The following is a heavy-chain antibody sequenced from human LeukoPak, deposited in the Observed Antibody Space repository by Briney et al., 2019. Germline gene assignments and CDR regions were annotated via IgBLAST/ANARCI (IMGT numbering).Heavy chain of an antibody. CDR3: ASVYQPLPY. V-gene: IGHV3-30-3*01. J-gene: IGHJ4*02. CDR1: GFTFSSYA. CDR2: ISYDGSNK. D-gene: IGHD6-25*01. Sequence: QTGRSLRLSCAASGFTFSSYAMHWVRQAPGKGLEWVAVISYDGSNKYYADSVKGRFTISRDNSKNTLYLQMNSLRAVDTAVYYCASVYQPLPYWGQGTLVTVSS.